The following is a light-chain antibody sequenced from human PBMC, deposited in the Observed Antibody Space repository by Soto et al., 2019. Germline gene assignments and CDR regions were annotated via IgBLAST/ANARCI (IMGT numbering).Light chain of an antibody. V-gene: IGLV1-44*01. CDR3: ATWDNGLTGVV. CDR2: TNN. CDR1: SSNIGSNT. J-gene: IGLJ2*01. Sequence: QSALTQPPSTSGTPGQRVTISCSGSSSNIGSNTVHWYQQIPGTAPKLLIYTNNQRSSGVSDRLSGSKSDTSASLVISGLQSEDEADYYCATWDNGLTGVVFGGGTKLTVL.